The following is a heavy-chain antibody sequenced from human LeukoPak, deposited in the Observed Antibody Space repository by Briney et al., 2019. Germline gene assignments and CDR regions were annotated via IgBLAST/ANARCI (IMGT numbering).Heavy chain of an antibody. V-gene: IGHV1-69*05. CDR3: ASGVEDYYGSGSYYHLVY. CDR2: IIPIFGTA. D-gene: IGHD3-10*01. Sequence: SVKVSCKASGGTFSSYAISWVRQAPGQGLEWMGGIIPIFGTANYAQKFQGRVTITTDESTSTAYMELSSLRSEDTAVYYCASGVEDYYGSGSYYHLVYWGQGTLVTVSS. J-gene: IGHJ4*02. CDR1: GGTFSSYA.